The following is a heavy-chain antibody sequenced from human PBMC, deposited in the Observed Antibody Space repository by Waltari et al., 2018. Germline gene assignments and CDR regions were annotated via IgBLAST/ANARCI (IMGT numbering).Heavy chain of an antibody. V-gene: IGHV1-69*05. CDR2: IIPIFGTA. Sequence: QVQLVQSGAEVKKPGSSVKVSCKASGGTFSSYAISWVRQAPGQGLEWMGGIIPIFGTANYAQKFQGRVTITTDESTSTAYMELSSLRSEDTAVYYCARMWSTVTTDFQFIDYYYGMDVWGQGTTVTVSS. J-gene: IGHJ6*02. CDR1: GGTFSSYA. D-gene: IGHD4-17*01. CDR3: ARMWSTVTTDFQFIDYYYGMDV.